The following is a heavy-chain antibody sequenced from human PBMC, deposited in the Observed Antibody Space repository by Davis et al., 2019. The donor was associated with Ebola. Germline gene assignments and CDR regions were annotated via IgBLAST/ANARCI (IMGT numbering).Heavy chain of an antibody. CDR1: GFTFDDYA. Sequence: SLKISCAASGFTFDDYAMHWVRQAPGKGLEWVSGISWNSGSIGYADSVKGRFTISRDNAKNSLYLQMNSLRAEDTAVYYCARFRWDCSSTSCYWYYYYGMDVWGQGTTVTVSS. V-gene: IGHV3-9*01. CDR2: ISWNSGSI. D-gene: IGHD2-2*01. J-gene: IGHJ6*02. CDR3: ARFRWDCSSTSCYWYYYYGMDV.